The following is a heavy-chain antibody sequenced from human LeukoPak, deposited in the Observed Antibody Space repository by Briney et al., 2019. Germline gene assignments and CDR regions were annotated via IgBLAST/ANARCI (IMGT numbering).Heavy chain of an antibody. D-gene: IGHD2-2*02. V-gene: IGHV3-23*01. Sequence: GGSLRLSCAASGFTFSSYAMSWVRQAPGKGLEWVSAISGSGGSTYYANSVKGRFTISRDNSKNTLYLQMNSLRAEDTAVYYCANAVYCSSTSCYSPYWGQGTLVTVSS. CDR3: ANAVYCSSTSCYSPY. CDR1: GFTFSSYA. J-gene: IGHJ4*02. CDR2: ISGSGGST.